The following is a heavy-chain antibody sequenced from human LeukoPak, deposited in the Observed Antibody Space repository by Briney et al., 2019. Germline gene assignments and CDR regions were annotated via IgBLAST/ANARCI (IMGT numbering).Heavy chain of an antibody. Sequence: SETLSLTCAVYGGSFSVYYWSWIRQPPGKGLERIGEINHSGSTNYNPSLKSRVTISVDTSKNQFSLKLSSVTAADTAVYYCASLRYDFWSGYSTKYYYYGMDVWGQGTTVTVSS. CDR3: ASLRYDFWSGYSTKYYYYGMDV. CDR1: GGSFSVYY. J-gene: IGHJ6*02. D-gene: IGHD3-3*01. CDR2: INHSGST. V-gene: IGHV4-34*01.